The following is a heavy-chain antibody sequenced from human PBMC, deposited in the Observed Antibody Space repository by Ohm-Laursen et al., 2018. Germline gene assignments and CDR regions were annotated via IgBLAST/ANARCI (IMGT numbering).Heavy chain of an antibody. D-gene: IGHD6-19*01. CDR1: GGSIRSYY. J-gene: IGHJ4*02. CDR3: ARGGYSSGWLIDY. Sequence: PGTLSLTCTVSGGSIRSYYWSWIRQPPGKGLEWIGYIYYSGSTNYNPSLKSRVTISVDTSTNQFSLKLSSVTAADTAVYYCARGGYSSGWLIDYWGQGTLVAVSS. CDR2: IYYSGST. V-gene: IGHV4-59*01.